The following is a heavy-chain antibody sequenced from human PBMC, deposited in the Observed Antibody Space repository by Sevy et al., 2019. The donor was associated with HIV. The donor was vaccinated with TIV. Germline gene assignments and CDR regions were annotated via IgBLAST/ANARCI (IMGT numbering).Heavy chain of an antibody. CDR1: GFTFSSYG. V-gene: IGHV3-30*03. CDR2: ISYDGSNK. J-gene: IGHJ4*02. Sequence: GGSLRLSCAASGFTFSSYGMHWVRQAPGKGLEWVAVISYDGSNKCYADSVKGRFTISRDNSKNTLYLQMNSLRAEDTAVYYCAAGSSGQTTTYWGQGTLVTVSS. D-gene: IGHD3-22*01. CDR3: AAGSSGQTTTY.